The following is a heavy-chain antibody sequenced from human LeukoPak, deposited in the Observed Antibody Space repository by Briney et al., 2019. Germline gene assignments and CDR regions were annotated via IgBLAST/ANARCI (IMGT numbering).Heavy chain of an antibody. CDR2: INHSGST. V-gene: IGHV4-34*01. CDR1: GGSFSGYY. J-gene: IGHJ6*02. D-gene: IGHD3-3*01. Sequence: PSETLSLTCAVYGGSFSGYYWSWIRQPPGKGLEWIGEINHSGSTNYNPSLKSRVTISVDTSKNQFSLKLSSVTAADTAVYYCARRKFWSGYYYYYYGMDVWGQGTTVTVSS. CDR3: ARRKFWSGYYYYYYGMDV.